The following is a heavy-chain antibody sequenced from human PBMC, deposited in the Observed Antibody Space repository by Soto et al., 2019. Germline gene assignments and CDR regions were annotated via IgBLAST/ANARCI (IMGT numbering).Heavy chain of an antibody. CDR2: SRNKAHSYTT. D-gene: IGHD2-15*01. Sequence: EVRLVESGGGLVQPGGSLRLSCAASGFTFSDYYMDWVCQTPGKGLEWVGRSRNKAHSYTTKYAASVQGRFTVSRDVSKNSFYLQMDSLKTDDTAVYYCARGASGGSSANYYGFDVWGQGTTVIVSS. V-gene: IGHV3-72*01. J-gene: IGHJ6*02. CDR1: GFTFSDYY. CDR3: ARGASGGSSANYYGFDV.